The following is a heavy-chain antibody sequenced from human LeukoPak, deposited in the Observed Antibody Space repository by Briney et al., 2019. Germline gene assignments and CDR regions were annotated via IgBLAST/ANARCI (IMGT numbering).Heavy chain of an antibody. CDR3: ARQDYYDSSGYHGDAFDI. CDR2: INHSGST. V-gene: IGHV4-34*01. Sequence: PSETLSLTCAVYGGSFSGYYWSWIRQPPGKGLEWIGEINHSGSTNYNPSLKSRVTISVDTSKNQFSLKLSSVTAADTAVYYCARQDYYDSSGYHGDAFDIWGQGTMVTVSS. CDR1: GGSFSGYY. J-gene: IGHJ3*02. D-gene: IGHD3-22*01.